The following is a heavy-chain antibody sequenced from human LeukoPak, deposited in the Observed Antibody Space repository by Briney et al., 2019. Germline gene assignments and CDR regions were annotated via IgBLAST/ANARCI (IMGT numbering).Heavy chain of an antibody. D-gene: IGHD5-18*01. CDR1: GGSISSYY. Sequence: SETLSLTCTVTGGSISSYYWSWIRQPAGKGLEWIGRIYTSGSTNYNPSLKSRVTMSVDTSKNQFSLKLSSVTAADTAVYYCARVHRGYSYGGSYFDYWGQGTLVTVSS. CDR3: ARVHRGYSYGGSYFDY. J-gene: IGHJ4*02. CDR2: IYTSGST. V-gene: IGHV4-4*07.